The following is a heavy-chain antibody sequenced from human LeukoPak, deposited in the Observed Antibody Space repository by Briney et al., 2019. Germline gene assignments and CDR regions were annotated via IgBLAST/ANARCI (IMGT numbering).Heavy chain of an antibody. Sequence: LETLSLTCTVSGGSISSSSYYWGWIRQPPGKGLEWIGSIYYSGSTYYNPSLKSRVTISVDTSKNQFSLKLSSVTAADTAVYYCARGRGTVDYWGQGTLVTVSS. CDR1: GGSISSSSYY. CDR2: IYYSGST. D-gene: IGHD2-8*02. V-gene: IGHV4-39*07. CDR3: ARGRGTVDY. J-gene: IGHJ4*02.